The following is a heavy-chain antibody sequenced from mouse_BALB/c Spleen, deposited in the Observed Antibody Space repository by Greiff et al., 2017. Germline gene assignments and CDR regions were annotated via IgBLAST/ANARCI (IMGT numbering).Heavy chain of an antibody. CDR3: ARETVGDWYFDV. V-gene: IGHV2-9*02. Sequence: VKLVESGPGLVAPSQSLSITCTASGFSLTSYGVHWVRQPPGKGLEWLGVIWAGGSTNYNSALMSRLSISKDNSKSQVVLKMNSLQTDDTAMYYCARETVGDWYFDVWGAGTTVTVSS. D-gene: IGHD3-3*01. CDR1: GFSLTSYG. CDR2: IWAGGST. J-gene: IGHJ1*01.